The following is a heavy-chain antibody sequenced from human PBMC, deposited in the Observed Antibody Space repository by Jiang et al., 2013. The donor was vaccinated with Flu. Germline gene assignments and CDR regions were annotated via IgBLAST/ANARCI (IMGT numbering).Heavy chain of an antibody. J-gene: IGHJ4*02. Sequence: PGLVKPSETLSLTCTVSGGSISSSSYYWGWIRQPPGKGLEWIGSIYYSGSTYYNPSLKSRVTISVDTSKNQFSLKLSSVTAADTAVYYCARESVVEMATSDGLDYWGQGTLVTVSS. CDR1: GGSISSSSYY. D-gene: IGHD5-24*01. CDR3: ARESVVEMATSDGLDY. CDR2: IYYSGST. V-gene: IGHV4-39*02.